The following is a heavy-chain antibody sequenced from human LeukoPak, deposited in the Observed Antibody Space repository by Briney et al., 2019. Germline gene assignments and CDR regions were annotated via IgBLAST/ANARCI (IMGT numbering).Heavy chain of an antibody. V-gene: IGHV4-38-2*02. CDR1: GFSISSVYY. Sequence: SETLSLTCTVSGFSISSVYYWGWIRQPPGRGLEWVGTISHSGSTYYNPSLKSRVTISVDTSKNQFSLKLSSVTAADTAVYYCARRKGYVGWFDPWGQGTLVTVSS. CDR2: ISHSGST. J-gene: IGHJ5*02. CDR3: ARRKGYVGWFDP. D-gene: IGHD1-1*01.